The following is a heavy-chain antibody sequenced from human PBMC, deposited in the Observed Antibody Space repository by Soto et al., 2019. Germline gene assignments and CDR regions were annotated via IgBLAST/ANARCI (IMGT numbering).Heavy chain of an antibody. CDR2: ISGTGVST. CDR1: GFTFSGFTFSSYA. J-gene: IGHJ6*02. V-gene: IGHV3-23*01. CDR3: AKGGRPPREPFMDV. D-gene: IGHD1-1*01. Sequence: GGSLRLSCAASGFTFSGFTFSSYAMTWVRQAPGKGLEWVSTISGTGVSTYYADSVKGRFTISRDNSKDTLYLRMNSLRAEDTAEYFCAKGGRPPREPFMDVWGQGTTGTVSS.